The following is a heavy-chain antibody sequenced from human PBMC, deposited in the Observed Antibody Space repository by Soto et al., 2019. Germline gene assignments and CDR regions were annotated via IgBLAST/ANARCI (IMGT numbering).Heavy chain of an antibody. J-gene: IGHJ6*02. Sequence: ASVKVSCKASGYTFTNSGISWVRQAPGQGLEWMGWISTDNGNTNYAQHLQGRVTMTTDTSTSTAYMELRSLRSDDTAVYYCARDLGGFMYVWGQGTTVTVSS. D-gene: IGHD3-16*01. CDR3: ARDLGGFMYV. V-gene: IGHV1-18*01. CDR1: GYTFTNSG. CDR2: ISTDNGNT.